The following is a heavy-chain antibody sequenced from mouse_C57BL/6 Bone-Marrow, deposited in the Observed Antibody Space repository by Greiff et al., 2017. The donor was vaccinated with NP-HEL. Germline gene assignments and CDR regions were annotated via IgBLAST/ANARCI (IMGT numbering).Heavy chain of an antibody. J-gene: IGHJ4*01. Sequence: DVMLVESGGGLVQPGGSLSLSCAASGFTFTDYYMSWVRQPPGKALEWLGFIRNKANGYTTEYSASVKGRFTISRDNSQSILYLQMNALRAEDSATYYCARSYYGSFYAMDYWGQGTSVTVSS. D-gene: IGHD2-9*01. V-gene: IGHV7-3*01. CDR3: ARSYYGSFYAMDY. CDR2: IRNKANGYTT. CDR1: GFTFTDYY.